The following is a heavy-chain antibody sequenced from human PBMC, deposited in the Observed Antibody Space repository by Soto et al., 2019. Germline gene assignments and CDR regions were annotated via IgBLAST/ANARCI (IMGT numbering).Heavy chain of an antibody. CDR1: GYTFTSYA. CDR2: INAGNGNT. J-gene: IGHJ3*02. Sequence: QVQLVQSGAELKKPGASVKVSCKASGYTFTSYAMHWVRQAPGQRLEWMGWINAGNGNTKYSQKFQGRVTITRDTAASTAYMELSSLRSEDTAVYYCARDPDQLDLDAFDIWGQGTMVTVSS. V-gene: IGHV1-3*01. CDR3: ARDPDQLDLDAFDI. D-gene: IGHD2-2*01.